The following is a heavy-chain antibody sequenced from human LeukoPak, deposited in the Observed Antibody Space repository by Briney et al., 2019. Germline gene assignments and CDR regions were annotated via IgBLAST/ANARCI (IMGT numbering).Heavy chain of an antibody. CDR1: GGSISSYY. J-gene: IGHJ4*02. V-gene: IGHV4-59*01. CDR3: ARAGSMFGVVVFDY. D-gene: IGHD3-3*01. Sequence: SETLSLTCTVSGGSISSYYWSWIRQPPGKGLEWIGYIYYSGSTDYNPSLESRVTVSVDTSKNQFSLKLSSVTAADTAVYYCARAGSMFGVVVFDYWGQGTLVTVSS. CDR2: IYYSGST.